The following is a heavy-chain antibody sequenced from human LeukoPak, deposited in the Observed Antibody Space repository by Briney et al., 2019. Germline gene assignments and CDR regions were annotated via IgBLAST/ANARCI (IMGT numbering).Heavy chain of an antibody. CDR3: ASVMITFGGVIVRHFDY. Sequence: SETLSLTCAVHGGSFRGYYWGWSRKPPGKGLGWIGEINHRGSTNYNPSPNSRVTISVDTSTNQFSLTMSSVTAADTAVYYCASVMITFGGVIVRHFDYWGQGTLVTVSS. D-gene: IGHD3-16*02. V-gene: IGHV4-34*01. J-gene: IGHJ4*02. CDR1: GGSFRGYY. CDR2: INHRGST.